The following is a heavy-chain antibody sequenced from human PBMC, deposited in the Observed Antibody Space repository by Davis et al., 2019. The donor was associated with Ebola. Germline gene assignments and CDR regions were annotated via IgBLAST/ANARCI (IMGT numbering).Heavy chain of an antibody. CDR3: ARYLSEWRSYSYHYYGMDV. V-gene: IGHV3-33*08. Sequence: GGSLRLSCAVSGFSFSGYYMDWVRQAPGKGLEWVAFVRYDDSNRYYGDPVKGRFTISRDNSKNMVYLQMNSLRAEDTAVYYCARYLSEWRSYSYHYYGMDVWGQGTTVTVSS. CDR1: GFSFSGYY. CDR2: VRYDDSNR. D-gene: IGHD3-3*01. J-gene: IGHJ6*02.